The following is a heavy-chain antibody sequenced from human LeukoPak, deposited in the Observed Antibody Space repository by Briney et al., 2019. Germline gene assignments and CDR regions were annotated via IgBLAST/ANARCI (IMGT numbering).Heavy chain of an antibody. CDR3: APVVVSGLDGFDM. J-gene: IGHJ3*02. CDR2: ISSSSTNI. D-gene: IGHD2-15*01. V-gene: IGHV3-21*01. CDR1: GFAFSAYS. Sequence: EGSLRLSCAASGFAFSAYSMNWVRQAPGKGLEWVSSISSSSTNIYYADSVKGRFTISRDNAKNSLYLQMNSLRAEDTAVYYCAPVVVSGLDGFDMWGHGAMVTVSS.